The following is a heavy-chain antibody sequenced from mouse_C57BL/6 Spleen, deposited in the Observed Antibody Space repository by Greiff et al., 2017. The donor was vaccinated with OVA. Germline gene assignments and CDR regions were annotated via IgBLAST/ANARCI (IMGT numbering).Heavy chain of an antibody. V-gene: IGHV5-6*01. Sequence: EVQLVESGGDLVKPGGSLKLSCAASGFTFSSYGMSWVRQTPDKRLEWVATISSGGSYTYYPDSVKGRFTISRDNAKNTLYLQMSSLKSEDTAMYYCARGEGFDYWGQGTTLTVSS. CDR2: ISSGGSYT. CDR1: GFTFSSYG. CDR3: ARGEGFDY. J-gene: IGHJ2*01.